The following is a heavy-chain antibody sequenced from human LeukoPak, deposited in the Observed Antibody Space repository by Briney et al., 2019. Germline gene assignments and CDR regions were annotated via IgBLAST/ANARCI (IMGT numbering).Heavy chain of an antibody. Sequence: GRSLRLSCAASGFTFSSYGMHWVRQAPGKGLEWVAVISYDGSNKYYADSVKGRFTISRDNSKNTLYLQMNSLRAEDTAVYYCAKGYSSSSSVHYYYHYGMGVWGQGTTVTVSS. V-gene: IGHV3-30*18. J-gene: IGHJ6*02. CDR2: ISYDGSNK. CDR1: GFTFSSYG. D-gene: IGHD6-6*01. CDR3: AKGYSSSSSVHYYYHYGMGV.